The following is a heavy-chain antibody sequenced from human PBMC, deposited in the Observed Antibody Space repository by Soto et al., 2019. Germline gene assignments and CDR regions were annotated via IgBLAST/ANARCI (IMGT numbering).Heavy chain of an antibody. CDR3: ARSITMIVVVSRDAFDI. CDR2: ISYDGSNQ. J-gene: IGHJ3*02. V-gene: IGHV3-30-3*01. D-gene: IGHD3-22*01. Sequence: QVQLVESGGGVVQPGRSLRLSCAASGFTLSSYAMHWVRQAPGKGLEWVAVISYDGSNQYYADSVKGRFTISRDNSKNTLYLQMTSLRAEDTAVYCCARSITMIVVVSRDAFDIWGQGTMVTVSS. CDR1: GFTLSSYA.